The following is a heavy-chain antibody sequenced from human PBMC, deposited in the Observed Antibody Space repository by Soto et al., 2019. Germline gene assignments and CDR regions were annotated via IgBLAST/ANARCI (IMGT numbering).Heavy chain of an antibody. CDR1: GCTFSSYA. V-gene: IGHV1-69*06. CDR3: ARVSRFGELWFSTNSYYYYGMEV. Sequence: GASVKVSCKASGCTFSSYAISWVRQAAGQGREWMGGIIPIFGTANYAQKFQGRVTITADKSTSTAYMELSSLRSEDTAVYYCARVSRFGELWFSTNSYYYYGMEVWGQGTTVSVSS. D-gene: IGHD3-10*01. J-gene: IGHJ6*01. CDR2: IIPIFGTA.